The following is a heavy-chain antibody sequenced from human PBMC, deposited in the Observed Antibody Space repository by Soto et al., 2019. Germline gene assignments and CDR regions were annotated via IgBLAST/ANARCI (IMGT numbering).Heavy chain of an antibody. Sequence: KTSETLSLTCTVSGGSISSVGYYWSWIRQHPGKGLEWIGYIYYSGSTYYNPSLKSRVTISVDTSKNQFSLKLSSVTAADTAVYYCARGSAVTTGGSWFDPWGQGTLVTVSS. J-gene: IGHJ5*02. V-gene: IGHV4-31*03. CDR3: ARGSAVTTGGSWFDP. CDR1: GGSISSVGYY. CDR2: IYYSGST. D-gene: IGHD4-17*01.